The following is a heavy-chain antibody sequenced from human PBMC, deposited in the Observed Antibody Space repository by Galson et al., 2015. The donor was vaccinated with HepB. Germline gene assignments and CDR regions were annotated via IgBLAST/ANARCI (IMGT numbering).Heavy chain of an antibody. CDR2: ISGSGGST. CDR3: ALYRGSYKAFDI. D-gene: IGHD1-26*01. J-gene: IGHJ3*02. CDR1: GFTFSSYA. V-gene: IGHV3-23*01. Sequence: SLRLSCAASGFTFSSYAMSWVRQAPGKGLEWVSAISGSGGSTYYADSVKGRFTISRDNSKNTQYLQMNSLRAEDTAVYYCALYRGSYKAFDIWGQGTMVTVSS.